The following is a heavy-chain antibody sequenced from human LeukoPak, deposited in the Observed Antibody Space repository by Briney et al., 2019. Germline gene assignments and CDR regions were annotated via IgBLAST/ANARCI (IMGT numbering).Heavy chain of an antibody. CDR1: GFTFSTYW. D-gene: IGHD3-22*01. Sequence: GGSLRLYCAGSGFTFSTYWMSWVRQAPGKGLDWVANIKQDGTDKYYVDSVKGRFTISRDNAKNSLYLQMNSLRAEDTAVYYCAREKLDSRGYVDYWGQGTLVTVSS. CDR3: AREKLDSRGYVDY. CDR2: IKQDGTDK. J-gene: IGHJ4*02. V-gene: IGHV3-7*01.